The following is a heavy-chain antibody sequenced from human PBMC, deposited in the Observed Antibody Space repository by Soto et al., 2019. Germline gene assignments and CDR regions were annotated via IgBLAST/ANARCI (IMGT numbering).Heavy chain of an antibody. D-gene: IGHD3-22*01. CDR1: GGSISSGGYS. CDR3: ARAMIVVVITDWYFDL. V-gene: IGHV4-30-2*01. Sequence: QLQLQESGSGLVKPSQTLSLTCAVSGGSISSGGYSWSWIRQPPGKGLDWIGYIYHSGSTYYNPSLKSRVTISVDRSKNQFSLKLSSVTAADTAVYYCARAMIVVVITDWYFDLWGRGTLVTVSS. J-gene: IGHJ2*01. CDR2: IYHSGST.